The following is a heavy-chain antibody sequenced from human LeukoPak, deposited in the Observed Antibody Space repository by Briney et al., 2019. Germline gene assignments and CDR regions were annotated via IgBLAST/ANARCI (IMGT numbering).Heavy chain of an antibody. D-gene: IGHD3-22*01. Sequence: SETLSLTCAVSGSSISSGGYSWSWIRQPPGKGLEWIGYIYHSGSTYYNPSLKSRVTISVDRSKNQFSLKLSSVTAADTAVYYCARGGDSSGYYYFQYGDAFDIWGQGTMVTVSS. V-gene: IGHV4-30-2*01. CDR3: ARGGDSSGYYYFQYGDAFDI. CDR2: IYHSGST. J-gene: IGHJ3*02. CDR1: GSSISSGGYS.